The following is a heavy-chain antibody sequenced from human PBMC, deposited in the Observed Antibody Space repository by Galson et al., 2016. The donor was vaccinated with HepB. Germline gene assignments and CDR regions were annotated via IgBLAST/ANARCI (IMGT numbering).Heavy chain of an antibody. CDR2: TYSGSTT. J-gene: IGHJ4*02. Sequence: SLRLSCAASGFIVSSNYMSWARQALGKGLEWVSVTYSGSTTYIESVKGRFTISTDNSKNTLYLQMNSLRAEDTAVYYCVRDLNYWGQGTPVTV. D-gene: IGHD3-10*01. CDR3: VRDLNY. CDR1: GFIVSSNY. V-gene: IGHV3-53*01.